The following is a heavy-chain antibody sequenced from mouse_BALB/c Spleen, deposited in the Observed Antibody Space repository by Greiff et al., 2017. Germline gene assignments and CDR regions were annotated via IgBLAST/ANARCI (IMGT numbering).Heavy chain of an antibody. CDR3: ARSDYDYAMDY. J-gene: IGHJ4*01. CDR1: GYTFTSYW. CDR2: IYPGDGDT. D-gene: IGHD2-4*01. Sequence: QVQLKESGAELARPGASVKLSCKASGYTFTSYWMQWVKQRPGQGLEWIGAIYPGDGDTRYTQKFKGKATLTADKSSSTAYMQLSSLASEDSAVYYCARSDYDYAMDYWGQGTSVTVSS. V-gene: IGHV1-87*01.